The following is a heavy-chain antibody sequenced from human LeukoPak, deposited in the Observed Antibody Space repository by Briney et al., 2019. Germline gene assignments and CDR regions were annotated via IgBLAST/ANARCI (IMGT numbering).Heavy chain of an antibody. CDR1: GGSISIYY. Sequence: PSETLSLTCTVSGGSISIYYWSCIPQPAGKGREWIGRISTSGSTNYNPSLKGRVTISVDTSNNHCPLKLSSVAAADTAVYYCASIPYYDFWSSKTSNWGQGTLVTVSS. CDR3: ASIPYYDFWSSKTSN. J-gene: IGHJ4*02. V-gene: IGHV4-4*07. D-gene: IGHD3-3*01. CDR2: ISTSGST.